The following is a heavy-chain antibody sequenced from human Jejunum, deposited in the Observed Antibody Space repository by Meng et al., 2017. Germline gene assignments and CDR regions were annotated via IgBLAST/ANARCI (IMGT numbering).Heavy chain of an antibody. J-gene: IGHJ4*02. V-gene: IGHV1-2*06. CDR2: IMPDSGYS. Sequence: QWHLGQAGAELTKPGASVKVSCQAFGDTFGGYYVNWVRQAPGQGLEYMGRIMPDSGYSTYVQRFQDRVTMTTDTSISTVYMELSRLTSDDTAVYYCASHQRGFDIDTAPNWGQGTLVTVSS. CDR3: ASHQRGFDIDTAPN. CDR1: GDTFGGYY. D-gene: IGHD2-2*01.